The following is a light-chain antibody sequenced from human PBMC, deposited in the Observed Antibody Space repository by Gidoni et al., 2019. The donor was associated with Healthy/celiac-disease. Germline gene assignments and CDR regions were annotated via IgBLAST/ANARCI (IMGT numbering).Light chain of an antibody. CDR1: QSVLYSSNNKNY. Sequence: DIVMTQSPASLAVSLGERATINCKSSQSVLYSSNNKNYLAWYQQKPGQPPKLLIYWASTRESGVPDRFSGSVSGTDCTRTIISLQAEDVAVYYCQQYYSTPPWTFGQGTKVEIK. V-gene: IGKV4-1*01. CDR2: WAS. CDR3: QQYYSTPPWT. J-gene: IGKJ1*01.